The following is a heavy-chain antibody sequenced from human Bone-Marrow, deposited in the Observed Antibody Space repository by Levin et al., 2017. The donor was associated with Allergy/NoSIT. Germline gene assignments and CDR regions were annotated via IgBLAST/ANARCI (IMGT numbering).Heavy chain of an antibody. J-gene: IGHJ4*02. D-gene: IGHD4-11*01. Sequence: SETLSLTCTVSGYSVSSDRSYWSWIRQSPGKGLEWIGHFSYTGTTNYNPSLESRVTITLDTSKNQFSRQLTSVTPADTAVYYCAGYSVFFDYWGQGILVPVSS. CDR1: GYSVSSDRSY. CDR2: FSYTGTT. CDR3: AGYSVFFDY. V-gene: IGHV4-61*01.